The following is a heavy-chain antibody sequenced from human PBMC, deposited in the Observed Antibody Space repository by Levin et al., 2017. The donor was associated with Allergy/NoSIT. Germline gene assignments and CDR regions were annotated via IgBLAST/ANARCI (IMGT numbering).Heavy chain of an antibody. J-gene: IGHJ4*02. D-gene: IGHD2-15*01. CDR2: ITLSGDST. CDR1: GFTFRNFA. V-gene: IGHV3-23*01. Sequence: GGSLRLSCAASGFTFRNFAMNWVRQAPGKGLEWVSMITLSGDSTYYADSVMGRFTISRDNSKNTLFLQMNSLTAEDSAIYYGATDRAAEALGYCRASACYCDAWGQGTLVSVSS. CDR3: ATDRAAEALGYCRASACYCDA.